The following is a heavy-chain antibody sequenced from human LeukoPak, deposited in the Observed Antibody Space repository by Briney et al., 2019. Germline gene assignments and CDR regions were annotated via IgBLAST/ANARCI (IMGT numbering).Heavy chain of an antibody. D-gene: IGHD3-3*01. J-gene: IGHJ5*02. Sequence: SETLSLTCTVSGGSISSSSYYWGWIRQPPGKGLEWIGSIYYSGSTYYNPSLKSRVTISVDTSKNQFSLKLSSVTAADTAVYYCARDRRNYDFWSGYMTTGLFDPWGQGTLVTVSS. CDR2: IYYSGST. CDR3: ARDRRNYDFWSGYMTTGLFDP. V-gene: IGHV4-39*02. CDR1: GGSISSSSYY.